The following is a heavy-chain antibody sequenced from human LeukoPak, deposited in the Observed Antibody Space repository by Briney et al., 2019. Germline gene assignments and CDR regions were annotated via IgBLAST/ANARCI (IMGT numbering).Heavy chain of an antibody. V-gene: IGHV4-38-2*02. D-gene: IGHD3-10*01. J-gene: IGHJ5*02. CDR3: ARGGITMVRGAQEWFDP. CDR2: IYHSGST. Sequence: PSETLSLTCTVSGYSISSGYYWSWIRQPPGKGLEWIGSIYHSGSTYYNPSLKSRVTISVDTSKNQFSLKLSSVTAADTAVYYCARGGITMVRGAQEWFDPWGQGTLVTVSS. CDR1: GYSISSGYY.